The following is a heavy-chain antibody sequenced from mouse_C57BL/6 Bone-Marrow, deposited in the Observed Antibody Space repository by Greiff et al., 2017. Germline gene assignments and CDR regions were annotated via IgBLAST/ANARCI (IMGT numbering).Heavy chain of an antibody. CDR2: IDPEDGDT. V-gene: IGHV1-54*02. J-gene: IGHJ2*01. CDR3: TTWEDY. D-gene: IGHD1-1*01. Sequence: VKLMESGAELVRPGTSVKVSCKASGYAFTNYLIEWVKQRPGQGLEWIGRIDPEDGDTEYAPKFQGKATMTADTSSNTAYLQLSSLTSEDTAVYYCTTWEDYWGQGTTLTVSS. CDR1: GYAFTNYL.